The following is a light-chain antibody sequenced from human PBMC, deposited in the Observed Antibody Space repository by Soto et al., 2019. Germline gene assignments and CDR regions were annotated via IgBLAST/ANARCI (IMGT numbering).Light chain of an antibody. Sequence: EIVLTQSPGTLSLSPGERASLSCRASQSVSSNYLAWYQQKPGQGPRLLIYGASSRATGIPDRFSGSGSGTDFTLTISRLEPEDFAVYYCQQYGSSPGTFGQGTKVEIK. CDR1: QSVSSNY. CDR3: QQYGSSPGT. V-gene: IGKV3-20*01. J-gene: IGKJ1*01. CDR2: GAS.